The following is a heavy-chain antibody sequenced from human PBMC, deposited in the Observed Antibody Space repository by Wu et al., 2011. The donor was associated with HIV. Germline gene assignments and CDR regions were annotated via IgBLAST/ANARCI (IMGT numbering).Heavy chain of an antibody. J-gene: IGHJ4*02. D-gene: IGHD2-21*01. CDR1: GGTFSSYG. Sequence: QVQLVQSGAEVKKPGSSVKVSCKASGGTFSSYGINWVRQAPGQGLEWMGGIIGIFGTAKYAQKFQGRVTITADKSTSTAYMELRSLRSEDTAVYYCARDFGGDEEYWGQGTLVTVSS. CDR2: IIGIFGTA. CDR3: ARDFGGDEEY. V-gene: IGHV1-69*14.